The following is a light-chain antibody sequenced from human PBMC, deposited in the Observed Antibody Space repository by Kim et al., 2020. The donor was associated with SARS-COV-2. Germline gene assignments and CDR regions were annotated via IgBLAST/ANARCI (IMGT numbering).Light chain of an antibody. V-gene: IGKV1-27*01. CDR1: LKIYNF. CDR2: DVS. Sequence: TYVEDTAPISCRARLKIYNFLSCDPHKPRKPPISLFYDVSALRPGVPSRFSGSGSGTDFTLTICSLQPEDVATYFCQKYNSAPWTFGQGTKVDIK. CDR3: QKYNSAPWT. J-gene: IGKJ1*01.